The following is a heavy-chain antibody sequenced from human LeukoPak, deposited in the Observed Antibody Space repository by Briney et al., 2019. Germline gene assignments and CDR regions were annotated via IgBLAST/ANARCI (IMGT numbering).Heavy chain of an antibody. J-gene: IGHJ5*02. CDR1: GGSISSGGYY. Sequence: SETLSLTCTVSGGSISSGGYYWSWIRQHPGKGLEWIGYIYYSGSTYYNPSLKSRVTISVDTSKNQFSLKLSSVTAADTAVYYCARLGDTRHARIYRWEYSNPWGQGTLVTVSS. D-gene: IGHD6-6*01. V-gene: IGHV4-31*03. CDR3: ARLGDTRHARIYRWEYSNP. CDR2: IYYSGST.